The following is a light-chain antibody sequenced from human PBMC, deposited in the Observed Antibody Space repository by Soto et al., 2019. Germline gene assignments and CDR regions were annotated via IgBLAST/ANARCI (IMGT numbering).Light chain of an antibody. CDR1: QSVSSY. Sequence: IVLTQSPASLSLSPGARATLSCRASQSVSSYLAWYQQKPGQAPRLLIYDASNRATGIPARFSGSGSGTDFTLTISSLEPEDFAVYYCQQRSKWPPLTFGGGTKVDIK. CDR2: DAS. V-gene: IGKV3-11*01. CDR3: QQRSKWPPLT. J-gene: IGKJ4*01.